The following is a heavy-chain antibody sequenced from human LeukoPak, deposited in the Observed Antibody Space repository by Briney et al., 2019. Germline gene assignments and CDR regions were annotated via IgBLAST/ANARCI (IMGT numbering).Heavy chain of an antibody. CDR3: ARETDYGDYIGSFDY. Sequence: SETLSLTCTVSGGSISNYYWTWIRQPPGKGLEWIGYIYYSGSTNYNPSLKSRVTISLDTSKNQFSLKLSSVTAADTAVYYCARETDYGDYIGSFDYWGQGTLVTVSS. J-gene: IGHJ4*02. D-gene: IGHD4-17*01. V-gene: IGHV4-59*01. CDR2: IYYSGST. CDR1: GGSISNYY.